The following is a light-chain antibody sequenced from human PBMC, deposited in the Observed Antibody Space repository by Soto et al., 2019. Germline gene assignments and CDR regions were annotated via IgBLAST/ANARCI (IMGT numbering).Light chain of an antibody. CDR3: QVYNSGPRFT. CDR1: QAINNY. V-gene: IGKV1-27*01. J-gene: IGKJ3*01. Sequence: DIPMTQSPSSLSASVGDRVTITCRASQAINNYLAWYQQKPGKVPKLLIYAASTLQSGVPSRFSGSGSGTDFTLTISSLQPEDVASYYCQVYNSGPRFTFGPGTKVDIK. CDR2: AAS.